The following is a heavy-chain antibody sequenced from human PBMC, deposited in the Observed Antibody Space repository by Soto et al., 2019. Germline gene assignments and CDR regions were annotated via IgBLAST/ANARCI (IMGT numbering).Heavy chain of an antibody. J-gene: IGHJ5*02. V-gene: IGHV4-31*03. CDR2: IYYSGST. Sequence: PSETLSLSCTVSGGSISSGGYYWSWIRQHPGKGLEWIGYIYYSGSTYYNPSLKSRVTISVDTSKNQFSLKLSSVTAADTAVYYCARTSAPVPSFDPWGQGTLVTVSS. CDR1: GGSISSGGYY. CDR3: ARTSAPVPSFDP.